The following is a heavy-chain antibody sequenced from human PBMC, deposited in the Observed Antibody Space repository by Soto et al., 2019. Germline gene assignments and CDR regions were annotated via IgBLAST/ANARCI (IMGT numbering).Heavy chain of an antibody. Sequence: SETLSLTCTVSGGSISSYYWSWIRQPPGKGLEWIGYIYYSGSTNYNPSLKSRVTISVDTSKNQFSLKLSSVTAADTAVYYCARHLAHMCQFDPWGQGTLVTVSS. CDR1: GGSISSYY. V-gene: IGHV4-59*08. J-gene: IGHJ5*02. CDR2: IYYSGST. CDR3: ARHLAHMCQFDP.